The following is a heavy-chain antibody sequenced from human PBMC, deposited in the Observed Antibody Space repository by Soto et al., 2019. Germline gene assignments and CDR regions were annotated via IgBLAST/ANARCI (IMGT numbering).Heavy chain of an antibody. CDR3: ARGSVPAARSSPIDY. V-gene: IGHV3-33*01. J-gene: IGHJ4*02. CDR1: GFTFSSYG. D-gene: IGHD2-2*01. Sequence: GGSLRLSCAASGFTFSSYGMHWVRQAPGKGLEWVAVIWYDGSNKYYADSVKGRFTISRDNSKNTLYLQMNSLRAEDTTVYYCARGSVPAARSSPIDYWGQGTLVTVSS. CDR2: IWYDGSNK.